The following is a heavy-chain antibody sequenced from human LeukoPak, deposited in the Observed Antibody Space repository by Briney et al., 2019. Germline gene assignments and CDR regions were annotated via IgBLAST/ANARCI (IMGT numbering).Heavy chain of an antibody. CDR2: IYYSGST. D-gene: IGHD6-6*01. CDR1: GGSISSSSYY. CDR3: VRGSAKARTFFDY. J-gene: IGHJ4*02. Sequence: SETLSLTCTVSGGSISSSSYYWGWIRQPPGKGLEWIGSIYYSGSTYYNPSLKSRVTISVDTSKNQFSLKLSSVTAADTAVYYCVRGSAKARTFFDYWGQGTLVTVSS. V-gene: IGHV4-39*01.